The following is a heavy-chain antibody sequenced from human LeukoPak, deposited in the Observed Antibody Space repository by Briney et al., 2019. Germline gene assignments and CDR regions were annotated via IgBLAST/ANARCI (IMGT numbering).Heavy chain of an antibody. CDR2: IIPIFGTA. D-gene: IGHD3-9*01. CDR3: ARDHQFYYDILTP. V-gene: IGHV1-69*13. Sequence: SVNVSCKASGGTFSSYAISWVRQAPGQGLEWMGGIIPIFGTANYAQKFQGRVTITADESTSTAYMELSSLRSEDTAVYYCARDHQFYYDILTPWGQGTLVTVSS. J-gene: IGHJ5*02. CDR1: GGTFSSYA.